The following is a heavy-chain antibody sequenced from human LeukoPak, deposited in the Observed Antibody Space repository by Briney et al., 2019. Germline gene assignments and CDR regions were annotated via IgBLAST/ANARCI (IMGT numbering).Heavy chain of an antibody. J-gene: IGHJ6*03. CDR3: ASLYYDFWSGPRGPYYYYYMDV. CDR2: INHSGST. Sequence: SETLSLTCAVYGWSFSGYYWSWIRQPPGKGLEWIGEINHSGSTNYNPSLKSRVTISVDESKNQVSMKLSPVTAADTAVYYCASLYYDFWSGPRGPYYYYYMDVWGKGTTVTVSS. CDR1: GWSFSGYY. D-gene: IGHD3-3*01. V-gene: IGHV4-34*01.